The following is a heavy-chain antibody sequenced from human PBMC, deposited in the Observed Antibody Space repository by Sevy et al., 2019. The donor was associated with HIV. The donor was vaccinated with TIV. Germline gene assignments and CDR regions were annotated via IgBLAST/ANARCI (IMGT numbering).Heavy chain of an antibody. J-gene: IGHJ6*02. D-gene: IGHD1-26*01. Sequence: SETLSLTCTVSGGSISSSSYYWGWIRQPPGKGLEWIGSIYYSGSTYYNPSLKSRVTISVDTSKNQFSLKLSSVTAADTAVHYCARHNRIGIVGATTYYYYGMDVWGQGTTVTVSS. CDR1: GGSISSSSYY. V-gene: IGHV4-39*01. CDR3: ARHNRIGIVGATTYYYYGMDV. CDR2: IYYSGST.